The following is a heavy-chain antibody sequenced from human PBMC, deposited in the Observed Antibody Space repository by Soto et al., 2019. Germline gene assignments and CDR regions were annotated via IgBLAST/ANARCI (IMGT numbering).Heavy chain of an antibody. D-gene: IGHD6-19*01. V-gene: IGHV5-51*01. CDR2: IYPGDSDT. CDR1: GYSFTSYW. CDR3: VRSDSSGWSIFDY. Sequence: GESLKISCKGSGYSFTSYWIGWVRQMPGKGLEWMGIIYPGDSDTRYSPSFQGQVTMSADKSINTAYLQWNSLKASDTATYYCVRSDSSGWSIFDYWGQGIQVTVSS. J-gene: IGHJ4*02.